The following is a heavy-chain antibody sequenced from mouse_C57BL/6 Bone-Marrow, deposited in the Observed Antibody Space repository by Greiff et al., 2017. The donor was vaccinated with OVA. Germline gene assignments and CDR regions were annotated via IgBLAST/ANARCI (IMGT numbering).Heavy chain of an antibody. J-gene: IGHJ2*01. CDR1: GYTFTSYW. D-gene: IGHD4-1*02. V-gene: IGHV1-59*01. Sequence: QVQLQQPGAELVRPGTSVKLSCKASGYTFTSYWMHWVKQRPGQGLEWIGVIDPSDSYTNYNQKFKGKATLTVDTSSSTAYMQLSSLTSEDSAVYYCARPTGSSWDWGQGTTLTVSS. CDR3: ARPTGSSWD. CDR2: IDPSDSYT.